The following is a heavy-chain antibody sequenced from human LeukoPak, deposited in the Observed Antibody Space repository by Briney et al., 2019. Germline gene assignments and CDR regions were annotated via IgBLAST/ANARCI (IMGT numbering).Heavy chain of an antibody. D-gene: IGHD3-3*01. Sequence: PGGSLRLSCAASGFTFDDYGMSWVRQAPGKGLEWVSGINWNGGSTGYADSVKGRFTISRDNAKNSLYLQMNSLRAEDRALYYCARVNYDFWSGYSDYWGQGTLVTVSS. CDR1: GFTFDDYG. V-gene: IGHV3-20*04. CDR2: INWNGGST. CDR3: ARVNYDFWSGYSDY. J-gene: IGHJ4*02.